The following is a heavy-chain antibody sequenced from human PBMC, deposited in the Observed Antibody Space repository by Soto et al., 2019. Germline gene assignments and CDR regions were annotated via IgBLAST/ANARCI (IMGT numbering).Heavy chain of an antibody. V-gene: IGHV4-38-2*02. CDR1: GFAISRGYY. CDR3: AREKVGTKLFDN. Sequence: SETLSLTCSVSGFAISRGYYWSWVRQPPGKGLEWIGSIYPSVSSYHNPSLATRLRLSIDTSKNQFTLNLTSVTAADTALYFCAREKVGTKLFDNWGQGIQVTVSS. J-gene: IGHJ4*02. CDR2: IYPSVSS. D-gene: IGHD1-1*01.